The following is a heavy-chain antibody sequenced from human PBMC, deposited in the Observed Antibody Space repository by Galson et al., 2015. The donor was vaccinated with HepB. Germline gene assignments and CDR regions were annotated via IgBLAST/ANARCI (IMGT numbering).Heavy chain of an antibody. Sequence: SLRLSCAASGFTFSSYAMSWVRQAPGKGLEWVSAISGSGGSTYYADSVKGRFTISRDNSKNTLYLQMNSLRAEDTAVYYCAKGPWLVYYFDYWGQGTLVTVSS. J-gene: IGHJ4*02. V-gene: IGHV3-23*01. CDR3: AKGPWLVYYFDY. CDR2: ISGSGGST. D-gene: IGHD6-19*01. CDR1: GFTFSSYA.